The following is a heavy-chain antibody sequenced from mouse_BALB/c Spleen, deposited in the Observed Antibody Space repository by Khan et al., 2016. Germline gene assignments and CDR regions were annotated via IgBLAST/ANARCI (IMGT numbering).Heavy chain of an antibody. Sequence: VQLKESGPGLVKPSQSLSLTCTVTGYSITSDYAWNWIRQFPGNKLEWMGYISYSGSTSYNPSLKSRISITRDTSKHQFFLQLNSVTTEDTATYYCARYYYGSSYFDYWGQGTTLTVSS. CDR2: ISYSGST. J-gene: IGHJ2*01. V-gene: IGHV3-2*02. D-gene: IGHD1-1*01. CDR1: GYSITSDYA. CDR3: ARYYYGSSYFDY.